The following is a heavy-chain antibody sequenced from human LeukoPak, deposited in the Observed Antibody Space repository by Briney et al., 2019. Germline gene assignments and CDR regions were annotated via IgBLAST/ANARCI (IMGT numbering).Heavy chain of an antibody. CDR3: ARGPTVGGMAV. Sequence: GGSLRLSCAATGFTVSSNYMSWVRQAPGKGLEWVSVIYSGGSTYYADSVKGRFIISRDNSKNTLYLQMNSLRAEDTAVYYCARGPTVGGMAVWGQGTTVTVSS. V-gene: IGHV3-66*01. J-gene: IGHJ6*02. CDR2: IYSGGST. CDR1: GFTVSSNY. D-gene: IGHD4-17*01.